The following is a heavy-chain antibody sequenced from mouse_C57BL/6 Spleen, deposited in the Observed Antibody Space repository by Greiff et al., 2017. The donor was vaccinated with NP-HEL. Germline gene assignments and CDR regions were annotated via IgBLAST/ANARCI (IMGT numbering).Heavy chain of an antibody. CDR2: IDPSDSET. CDR3: ARLRYYAMDY. Sequence: QVQLKQPGAELVRPGSSVKLSCKASGYTFTSYWMHWVKQRPIQGLEWIGNIDPSDSETHYNQKFKDKATLTVDKSSSTAYMQLSSLTSEDSAVYYCARLRYYAMDYWGQGTSVTVSS. CDR1: GYTFTSYW. J-gene: IGHJ4*01. D-gene: IGHD1-1*01. V-gene: IGHV1-52*01.